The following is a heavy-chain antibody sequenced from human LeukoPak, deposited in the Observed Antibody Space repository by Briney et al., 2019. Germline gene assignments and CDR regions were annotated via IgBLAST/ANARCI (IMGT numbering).Heavy chain of an antibody. J-gene: IGHJ5*02. CDR2: ISSSSSII. D-gene: IGHD6-19*01. Sequence: QAGGPLRLSCAASGFTFSNYWMIWVRQAPGKGLEWVSYISSSSSIIYYADSVKGRFTISRDNAKNSLYLQMNSLRDEDTAVYYCASGDSSGLWSWGQGTLVTVSS. CDR3: ASGDSSGLWS. V-gene: IGHV3-48*02. CDR1: GFTFSNYW.